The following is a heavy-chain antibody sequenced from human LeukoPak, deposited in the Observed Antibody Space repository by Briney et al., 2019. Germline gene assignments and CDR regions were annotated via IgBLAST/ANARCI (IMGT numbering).Heavy chain of an antibody. V-gene: IGHV4-39*01. CDR1: GGSISSSSYY. CDR3: ARVVGATNVIDY. CDR2: IYYSGST. J-gene: IGHJ4*02. Sequence: PSETLPLTCTVSGGSISSSSYYWGWIRQPPGKGLEWIGSIYYSGSTYYNLSLKSRVTISVDTSKNQFSLKLSSVTAADTAVYYCARVVGATNVIDYWGQGTLVTVSS. D-gene: IGHD1-26*01.